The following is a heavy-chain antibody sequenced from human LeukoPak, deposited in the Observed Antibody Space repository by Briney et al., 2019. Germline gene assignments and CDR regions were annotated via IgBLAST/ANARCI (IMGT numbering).Heavy chain of an antibody. V-gene: IGHV3-21*01. D-gene: IGHD4-17*01. CDR3: ARRDHGDYGEEY. CDR2: ISNSSSYI. CDR1: GFTFSSYS. Sequence: GGSLRLSCAASGFTFSSYSMNWVRQAPGKGLEWVSSISNSSSYIYYADSVKGRFTISRDNAKNSLYLQMNSLRAEDTAVYYCARRDHGDYGEEYWGQGTLVTVSS. J-gene: IGHJ4*02.